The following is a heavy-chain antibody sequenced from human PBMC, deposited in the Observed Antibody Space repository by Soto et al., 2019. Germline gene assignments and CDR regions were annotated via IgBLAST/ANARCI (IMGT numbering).Heavy chain of an antibody. V-gene: IGHV3-11*01. Sequence: QVQLVKSGGGLVKPGGSLRLSCAASGFTFSDYYMSWIRQAPGKGLEWISYISFTGSIIYYADSLKGRFTFSRDNAKNSLYLKITTLSAGTTAVFYCAKVIRAPKHFNYGGKGPRFTFSS. J-gene: IGHJ4*02. CDR2: ISFTGSII. CDR1: GFTFSDYY. CDR3: AKVIRAPKHFNY.